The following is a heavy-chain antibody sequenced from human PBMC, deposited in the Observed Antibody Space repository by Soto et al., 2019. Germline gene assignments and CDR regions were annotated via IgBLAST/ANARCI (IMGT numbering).Heavy chain of an antibody. CDR3: ARGGRQCGSNSCYSPLND. CDR1: GYTFTTYP. V-gene: IGHV1-3*01. CDR2: INAGNGDT. J-gene: IGHJ4*02. D-gene: IGHD2-2*01. Sequence: ASVKVSCKASGYTFTTYPIHWVRQAPGQRLEWMGWINAGNGDTKYSQKFQGRVTITRDTSANTAYMELSNLRSEDTAVYFCARGGRQCGSNSCYSPLNDRGQGVLVTLSS.